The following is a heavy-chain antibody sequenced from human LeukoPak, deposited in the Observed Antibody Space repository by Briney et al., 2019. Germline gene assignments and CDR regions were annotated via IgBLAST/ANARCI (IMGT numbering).Heavy chain of an antibody. Sequence: ASVKVSCKASGYTFADYFIHWVRQAPGQGLEWMGWMNPNSGNTGYAQKFQGRVTMTRNTSISTAYMELSSLRSEDTAVYYCARLIGYYDFWSGYYHHYYYYYMDVWGKGATVTVSS. D-gene: IGHD3-3*01. CDR1: GYTFADYF. V-gene: IGHV1-8*02. CDR2: MNPNSGNT. J-gene: IGHJ6*03. CDR3: ARLIGYYDFWSGYYHHYYYYYMDV.